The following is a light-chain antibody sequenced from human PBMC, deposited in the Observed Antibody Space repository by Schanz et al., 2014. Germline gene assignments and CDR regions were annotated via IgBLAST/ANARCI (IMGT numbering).Light chain of an antibody. V-gene: IGKV3-20*01. CDR3: HQYINSPFT. CDR1: QSVSSTY. J-gene: IGKJ3*01. CDR2: GAS. Sequence: EIVLTQSPGTLSLSPGERATLSCRASQSVSSTYLAWYQQRPGQAPRLLINGASTRATGIPARFSGSGSGTEFNLTISSLQSEDFAVYYCHQYINSPFTFGPGTKLDLK.